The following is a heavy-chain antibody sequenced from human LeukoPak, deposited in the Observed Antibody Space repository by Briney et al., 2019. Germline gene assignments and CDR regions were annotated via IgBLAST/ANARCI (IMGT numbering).Heavy chain of an antibody. D-gene: IGHD5-18*01. CDR1: GASISGTDYY. J-gene: IGHJ4*02. V-gene: IGHV4-31*03. Sequence: SETLSLTCSVSGASISGTDYYWTWTRHQPGEGLVWLGFIHFSGTIYYNPSLSSRLIISADTSKNQMSLKLSSVTAADTGVYYCAAGGDTAKGGKYWGQGTQVTVSS. CDR2: IHFSGTI. CDR3: AAGGDTAKGGKY.